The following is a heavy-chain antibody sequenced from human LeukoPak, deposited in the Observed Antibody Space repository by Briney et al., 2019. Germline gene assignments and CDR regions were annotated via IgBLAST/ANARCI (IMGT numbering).Heavy chain of an antibody. CDR3: ARRPSAGHFDY. Sequence: GGSLRLSCAASGFTFSDYYMSWIRQAPGKGLEWVSYISSSSSYTNYADSVKGRFTISRDNAKNSLYLQMNSLRAEDTAVYYCARRPSAGHFDYWGQGTLVTVPS. V-gene: IGHV3-11*06. CDR2: ISSSSSYT. J-gene: IGHJ4*02. CDR1: GFTFSDYY. D-gene: IGHD6-19*01.